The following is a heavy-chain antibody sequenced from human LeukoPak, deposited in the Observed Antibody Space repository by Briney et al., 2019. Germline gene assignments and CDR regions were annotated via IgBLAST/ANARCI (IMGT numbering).Heavy chain of an antibody. V-gene: IGHV3-23*01. CDR3: AKDPGRYCSSSSCYVSSFSGYFEY. CDR1: GVTFHSYA. Sequence: GGSLRLSCAGYGVTFHSYAMSWVRQAPGKGQEWVSTIGASGGTIYYADSVKGRFAISRDNSKNTLYLQMNSLRADDTAVYYCAKDPGRYCSSSSCYVSSFSGYFEYWGQGTLVTVSS. J-gene: IGHJ4*02. D-gene: IGHD2-2*01. CDR2: IGASGGTI.